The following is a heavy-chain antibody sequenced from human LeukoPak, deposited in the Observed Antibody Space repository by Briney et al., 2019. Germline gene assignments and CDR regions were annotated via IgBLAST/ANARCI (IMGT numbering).Heavy chain of an antibody. J-gene: IGHJ4*02. V-gene: IGHV3-33*01. CDR3: ARELAV. CDR2: IWPDGSNE. CDR1: GFTFSSYG. Sequence: GGSLRLSCAASGFTFSSYGMHWVRQAPGKGLEWVAAIWPDGSNEYYANSVKGRFFISRDNSKNTLYLQMNSLRVDDTAVYYCARELAVWGQGTLVTVSS.